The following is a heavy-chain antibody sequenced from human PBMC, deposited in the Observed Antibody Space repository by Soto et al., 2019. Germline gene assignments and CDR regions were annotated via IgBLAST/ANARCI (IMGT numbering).Heavy chain of an antibody. V-gene: IGHV4-30-4*01. J-gene: IGHJ4*02. D-gene: IGHD2-15*01. CDR3: ARVIRVRSSHFDY. CDR1: GGSISSGDYY. Sequence: PSETLSLTCTVSGGSISSGDYYWSWIRQPPGKGLEWIGYIYYSGSTYYNPSLKSRVTISVDTSKNQFSLKLSSVTAADTAAYYCARVIRVRSSHFDYWGQGTLVTVSS. CDR2: IYYSGST.